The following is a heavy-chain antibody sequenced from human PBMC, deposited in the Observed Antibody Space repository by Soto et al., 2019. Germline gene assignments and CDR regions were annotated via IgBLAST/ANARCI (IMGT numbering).Heavy chain of an antibody. D-gene: IGHD1-26*01. CDR2: IRPYNGDT. CDR3: ARGWWEREGYLMDV. Sequence: ASVKVSCKASGYTFTDYDISWVRQAPGQGLEWMGWIRPYNGDTNYAQKVQGRVTMTTDTSTSTAYMELRGLRSDDTAVYYCARGWWEREGYLMDVWGQGTTVTV. J-gene: IGHJ6*02. V-gene: IGHV1-18*01. CDR1: GYTFTDYD.